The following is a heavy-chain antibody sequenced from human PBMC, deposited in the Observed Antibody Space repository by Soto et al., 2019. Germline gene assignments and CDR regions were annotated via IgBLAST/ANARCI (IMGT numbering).Heavy chain of an antibody. CDR1: GFTFSSYG. D-gene: IGHD4-4*01. CDR3: ARSQLLGERLSWFDP. Sequence: SLRLSCAASGFTFSSYGMHWVRQAPGKGLEWVAVIWYDGSNKYYADSVKGRFTISRDNSKNTLYLQMNSLRAEDTAVYYCARSQLLGERLSWFDPWGQGTLVTVSS. CDR2: IWYDGSNK. J-gene: IGHJ5*02. V-gene: IGHV3-33*01.